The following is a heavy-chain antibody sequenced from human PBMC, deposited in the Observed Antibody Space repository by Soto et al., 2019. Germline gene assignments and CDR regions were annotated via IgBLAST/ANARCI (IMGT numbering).Heavy chain of an antibody. D-gene: IGHD2-21*02. J-gene: IGHJ4*02. CDR1: GDSISSDKW. CDR3: ARGGDWKFDF. CDR2: IHHRGTT. V-gene: IGHV4-4*02. Sequence: SETLSLTCDVSGDSISSDKWWTWVRQSPGRGLEWIGEIHHRGTTNCNPSLKSRVTISVQKSKNQFSLEMTSLTAADTAIYYCARGGDWKFDFWGQGSLVNVSS.